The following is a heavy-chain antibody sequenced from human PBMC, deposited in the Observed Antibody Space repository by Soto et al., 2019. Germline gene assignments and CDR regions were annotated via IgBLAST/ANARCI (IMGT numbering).Heavy chain of an antibody. CDR3: AVAMVREILIFESAGMHV. CDR2: IIPNFDTP. D-gene: IGHD3-10*01. Sequence: QVHLVQSGAEVKKPGSSVKVSCKTSGGSFNNYAVSWVRQAPGQGLEWMGGIIPNFDTPNYAQKFQDRVTIIADESTSTVDMELRSLRSNDKAVYYCAVAMVREILIFESAGMHVWGQGTTVIVSS. CDR1: GGSFNNYA. J-gene: IGHJ6*02. V-gene: IGHV1-69*01.